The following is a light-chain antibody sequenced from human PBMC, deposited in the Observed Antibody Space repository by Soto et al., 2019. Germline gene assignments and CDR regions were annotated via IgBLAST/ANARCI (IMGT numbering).Light chain of an antibody. CDR2: EVT. CDR1: SSDVGGYNY. J-gene: IGLJ2*01. CDR3: SSYTSSSTLWI. V-gene: IGLV2-14*03. Sequence: QSALTQPASVSGSPGQSITISCTGTSSDVGGYNYVSWYQQHPGKAPKLMIYEVTNRPSGVSNRFSGSKSGNMASLTISGLQAADEADYYCSSYTSSSTLWIFGGGTKLTVL.